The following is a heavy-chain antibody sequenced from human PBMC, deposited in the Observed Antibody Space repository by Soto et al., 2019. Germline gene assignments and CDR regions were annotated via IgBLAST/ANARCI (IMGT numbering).Heavy chain of an antibody. D-gene: IGHD5-12*01. CDR1: GFSFNTFD. CDR2: ILGRDDTT. V-gene: IGHV3-23*01. Sequence: EVQVLESGGDLVEPGGSLRLSCAASGFSFNTFDMSWVRQAPGKGLEWVSGILGRDDTTYYADSVKGRFTISRDTFKNTLHLQMNSLRGEDTALYYCTKGAWLDYWGQGTLVTVSS. J-gene: IGHJ4*02. CDR3: TKGAWLDY.